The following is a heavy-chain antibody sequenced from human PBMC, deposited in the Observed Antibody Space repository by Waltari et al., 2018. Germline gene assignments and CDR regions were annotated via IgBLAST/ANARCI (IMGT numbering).Heavy chain of an antibody. V-gene: IGHV3-72*01. CDR2: TINKAHSYTT. CDR1: GFTFSDQY. J-gene: IGHJ5*02. D-gene: IGHD6-19*01. Sequence: EVQLVESGGGLVQPGGSLRLSCAGSGFTFSDQYMDWVRQAPGKGLEWVGRTINKAHSYTTEYAASVKGRFTISRDDSKNSMYLQMNSLNTEDTAVYYCATLSSGWSWGQGTLVTVSS. CDR3: ATLSSGWS.